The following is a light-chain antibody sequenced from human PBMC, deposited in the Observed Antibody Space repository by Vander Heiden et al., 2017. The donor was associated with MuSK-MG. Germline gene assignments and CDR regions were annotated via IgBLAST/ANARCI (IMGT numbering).Light chain of an antibody. Sequence: QSVLTQPPSVSGAPGQRVTISCTVSSSNIGAGYDVHWYQQLPGTAPKLLIYGNSNRPSGVPDRFSGPKSGTSASLAITGLQAEDEADYYCQSSDSRMSGNWVFGGGTKLTVL. J-gene: IGLJ3*02. CDR2: GNS. V-gene: IGLV1-40*01. CDR1: SSNIGAGYD. CDR3: QSSDSRMSGNWV.